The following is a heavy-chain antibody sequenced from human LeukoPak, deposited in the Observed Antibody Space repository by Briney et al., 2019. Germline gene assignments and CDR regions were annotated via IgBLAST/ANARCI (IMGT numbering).Heavy chain of an antibody. Sequence: PGGSLRLSCAASGFTFSSYAMHWVRQAPGKGLEWVALISYHGDITYYADSVKGRFTLSRDNSKTPLFLQLNSLRAEDTAVYYGARDSTYYYDSGSSGPHYFDFWGQGTLVTVSS. J-gene: IGHJ4*02. CDR2: ISYHGDIT. D-gene: IGHD3-10*01. CDR1: GFTFSSYA. V-gene: IGHV3-30*01. CDR3: ARDSTYYYDSGSSGPHYFDF.